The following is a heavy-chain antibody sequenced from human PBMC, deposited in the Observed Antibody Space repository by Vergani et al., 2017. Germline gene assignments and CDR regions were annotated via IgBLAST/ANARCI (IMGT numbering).Heavy chain of an antibody. V-gene: IGHV1-69*04. D-gene: IGHD3-22*01. CDR1: GGTFSSYA. Sequence: QVQLVQSGAEVKKPGSSVKVSCKASGGTFSSYAISWVRQAPGQGLEWMGRIIPILGIANYAQKFQGRVTITADKSTRTAYMELSSLRSEETAVYYCAREGEVLYYYDSSGYYFYWGQGTLVTVSS. J-gene: IGHJ4*02. CDR2: IIPILGIA. CDR3: AREGEVLYYYDSSGYYFY.